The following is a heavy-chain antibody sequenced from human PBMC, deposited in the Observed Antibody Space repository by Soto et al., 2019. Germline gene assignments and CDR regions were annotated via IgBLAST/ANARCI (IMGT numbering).Heavy chain of an antibody. J-gene: IGHJ4*02. V-gene: IGHV3-7*01. CDR2: IKQDGSEK. D-gene: IGHD5-12*01. CDR3: ARDGGGYDYDY. CDR1: GFTFSSYW. Sequence: GVLRLSCAASGFTFSSYWMSWVRQAPGKGLEWVANIKQDGSEKYYVDSVKGRFTISRDNAKNSLYLQMNSLRAEDTAVYYCARDGGGYDYDYWGQGTLVTVSS.